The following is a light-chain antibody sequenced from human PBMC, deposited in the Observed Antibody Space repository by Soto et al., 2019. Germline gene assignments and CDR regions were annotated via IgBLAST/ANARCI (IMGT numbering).Light chain of an antibody. CDR3: CSNAGSYTFV. V-gene: IGLV2-11*01. J-gene: IGLJ1*01. CDR1: SSDVGGYDY. CDR2: DVI. Sequence: QSALTQPRSVSGSPGQSVTVSCSGTSSDVGGYDYVAWYQQYPGKAPKLMIYDVIKRPSGVPDRFSGSKSGNTASLTISGLQAEDEADYYCCSNAGSYTFVFGTGTKLTVL.